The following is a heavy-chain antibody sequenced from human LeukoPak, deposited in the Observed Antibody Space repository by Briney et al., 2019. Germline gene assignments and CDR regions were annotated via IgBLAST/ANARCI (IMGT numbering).Heavy chain of an antibody. CDR2: ISGSGSDL. CDR1: GFTFSDHY. D-gene: IGHD1-1*01. J-gene: IGHJ5*02. Sequence: PGGSLRLSCVACGFTFSDHYMSWIRQAPGRGLEWISYISGSGSDLYYADSVKGRFTISRDNAKNSVFLQMNSLRAEDTAVYYCARESGQLERPVTWGQGTLVTVSS. CDR3: ARESGQLERPVT. V-gene: IGHV3-11*01.